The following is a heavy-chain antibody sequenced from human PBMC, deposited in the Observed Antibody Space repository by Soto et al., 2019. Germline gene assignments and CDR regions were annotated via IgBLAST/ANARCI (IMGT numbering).Heavy chain of an antibody. J-gene: IGHJ6*02. Sequence: EVQLVESGGGLVQPGGSLRLSCEASGFTFRNYDMHWVRQGTGKGLGWVSGISAAGDSDYADSVEGRFTISRENAQNSFFLQMNSLRVGDTAVYYCARTDRDFYGLDVWGQGTTVIVSS. CDR3: ARTDRDFYGLDV. CDR2: ISAAGDS. V-gene: IGHV3-13*01. CDR1: GFTFRNYD.